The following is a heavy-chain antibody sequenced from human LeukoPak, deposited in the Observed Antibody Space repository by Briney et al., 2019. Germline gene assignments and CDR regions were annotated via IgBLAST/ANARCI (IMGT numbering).Heavy chain of an antibody. J-gene: IGHJ4*02. V-gene: IGHV4-34*01. Sequence: PSETLSLTCAVYGGSFSSYYWSWIRQPPGKGLEWIGEINHSGSTNYNPSLKSRVTISVDISKNQFSLRLNSVTAADTAVYYCARDLGSAQPGFWGQGTLVTVSS. CDR1: GGSFSSYY. CDR3: ARDLGSAQPGF. CDR2: INHSGST. D-gene: IGHD6-25*01.